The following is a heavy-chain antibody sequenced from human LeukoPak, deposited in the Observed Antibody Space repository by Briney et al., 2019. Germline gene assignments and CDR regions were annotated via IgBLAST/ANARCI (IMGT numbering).Heavy chain of an antibody. Sequence: AGSLRLSCTASGFTFGDYAMSWVRQAPGKGLEWVSVIYSDGSTYYTDSVKGRFTISRDNSKNTLYLQMNSLRPEDTAVYYCARDQRSESYYPWGWFDPWGQGTLVTVSS. CDR2: IYSDGST. J-gene: IGHJ5*02. V-gene: IGHV3-66*02. CDR1: GFTFGDYA. D-gene: IGHD1-26*01. CDR3: ARDQRSESYYPWGWFDP.